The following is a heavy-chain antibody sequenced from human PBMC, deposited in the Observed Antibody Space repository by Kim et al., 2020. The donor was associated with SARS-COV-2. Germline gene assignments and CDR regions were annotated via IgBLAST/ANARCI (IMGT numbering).Heavy chain of an antibody. D-gene: IGHD5-18*01. CDR2: IYYSGST. CDR3: ARHEDTAMGNRGYFDY. J-gene: IGHJ4*02. V-gene: IGHV4-39*01. CDR1: GGSISSSSYY. Sequence: SETLSLTCTVSGGSISSSSYYWGWIRQPPGKGLEWIGSIYYSGSTYYNPSLKSRVTISVDTSKNQFSLKLSSVTAADTAVYYCARHEDTAMGNRGYFDYWGQGTLVTVSS.